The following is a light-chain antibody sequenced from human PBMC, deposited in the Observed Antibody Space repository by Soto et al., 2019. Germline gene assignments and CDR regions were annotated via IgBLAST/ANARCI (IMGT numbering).Light chain of an antibody. J-gene: IGKJ1*01. CDR2: DAS. CDR3: QQYSSFSRT. Sequence: IQMTQSPSTLSASVGDRVTITCRASQTISTWLAWYKQKPGKAPELLIYDASTLESGVPSRFRGSGSGTDFSLTISSLKPDDFATFYCQQYSSFSRTFGQGTKVDI. CDR1: QTISTW. V-gene: IGKV1-5*01.